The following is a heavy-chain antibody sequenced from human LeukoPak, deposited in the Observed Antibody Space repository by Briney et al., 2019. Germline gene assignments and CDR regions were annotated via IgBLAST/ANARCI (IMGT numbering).Heavy chain of an antibody. CDR1: GYTFTNYG. Sequence: ASVKVSCKASGYTFTNYGISWVRQAPGQGLEWMGWIIIYNGNTDYEKRLRGRVTMTTDTSTSTAYMELRSLRSDDTAVYYCARITYDFWSGYYMPDDPWGQGTLVTVSS. CDR2: IIIYNGNT. D-gene: IGHD3-3*01. V-gene: IGHV1-18*01. J-gene: IGHJ5*02. CDR3: ARITYDFWSGYYMPDDP.